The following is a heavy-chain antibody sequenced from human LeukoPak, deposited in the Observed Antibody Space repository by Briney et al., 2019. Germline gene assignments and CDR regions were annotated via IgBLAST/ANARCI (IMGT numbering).Heavy chain of an antibody. CDR1: GGTFSSYA. CDR3: ARDLGFDYYGSGSYYTVPNWFDP. J-gene: IGHJ5*02. D-gene: IGHD3-10*01. Sequence: GASVKVSCKASGGTFSSYAISWVRQAPGQGLEWMGGIIPIFGTANYAQKFQGRVTITADKSTSTAYMELSSLRSEDTAVYYCARDLGFDYYGSGSYYTVPNWFDPWGQGTLVTVSS. V-gene: IGHV1-69*06. CDR2: IIPIFGTA.